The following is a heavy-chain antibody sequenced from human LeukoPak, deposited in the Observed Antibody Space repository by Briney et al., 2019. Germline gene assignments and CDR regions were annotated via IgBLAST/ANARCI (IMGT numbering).Heavy chain of an antibody. D-gene: IGHD3-22*01. Sequence: SGPTLVNPTQTLALTCTFSGFSLSTSGVGVGWIRQPPGKALEWLALIYWNDDKRYSPSLKSRLTITKDTSKNQVVLTMTNMDPVDTATYYCAHRRKTYYYDSSGYPTAFGYWGQGTLVTVSS. J-gene: IGHJ4*02. CDR2: IYWNDDK. CDR1: GFSLSTSGVG. CDR3: AHRRKTYYYDSSGYPTAFGY. V-gene: IGHV2-5*01.